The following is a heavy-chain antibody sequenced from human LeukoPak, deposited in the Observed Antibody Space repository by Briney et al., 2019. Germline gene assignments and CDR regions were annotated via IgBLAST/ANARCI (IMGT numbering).Heavy chain of an antibody. V-gene: IGHV1-8*01. D-gene: IGHD3-3*01. CDR3: ASSQTPYYDFWSGYYEYGMDV. J-gene: IGHJ6*02. Sequence: ASVKVSCKASGYTFSSYGINWVRQATGQGLEWMGWMNPNSGNTGYAQKFQGRVTMTRNTSISTAYMELSSLRSEDTAVYYCASSQTPYYDFWSGYYEYGMDVWGQGTTVTVSS. CDR2: MNPNSGNT. CDR1: GYTFSSYG.